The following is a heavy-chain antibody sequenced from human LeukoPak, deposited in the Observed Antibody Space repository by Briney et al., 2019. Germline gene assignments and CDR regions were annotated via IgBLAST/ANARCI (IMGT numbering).Heavy chain of an antibody. V-gene: IGHV3-30*02. CDR1: IFTFSGYG. J-gene: IGHJ4*02. CDR2: IRLDGSDE. CDR3: ARDHSQNCDY. D-gene: IGHD5-18*01. Sequence: GRSLRLFCAASIFTFSGYGMHWVRQAPGKGREWVAFIRLDGSDEYYGDSVKGRFTISRDNSKNALYLQMNSLRAEDTAVYYCARDHSQNCDYWGQGTLVTVSS.